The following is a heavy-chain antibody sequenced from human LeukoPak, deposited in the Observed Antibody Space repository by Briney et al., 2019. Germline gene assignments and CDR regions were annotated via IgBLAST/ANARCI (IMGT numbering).Heavy chain of an antibody. Sequence: ASVKVSCKASGYTFTGYYMHLVRQAPGQGLEWMGWINPNSGGTNYSQEVQGRVTMTRDTSISTAYMELRRMRWSATAVYYCARAGYYDSSGYYSPYYYYGMDVWGQGTTVTVSS. V-gene: IGHV1-2*02. D-gene: IGHD3-22*01. CDR2: INPNSGGT. CDR1: GYTFTGYY. CDR3: ARAGYYDSSGYYSPYYYYGMDV. J-gene: IGHJ6*02.